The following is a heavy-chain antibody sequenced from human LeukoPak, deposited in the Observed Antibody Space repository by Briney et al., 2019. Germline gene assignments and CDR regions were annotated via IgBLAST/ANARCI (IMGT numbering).Heavy chain of an antibody. CDR3: AKTARTFAS. D-gene: IGHD1-7*01. Sequence: PSETLSLTCTVSGDSISSTYYYWGWIRQAPGKGLECIGFIYVNGDTNYNPSLKGRATLSLDTSKNQFSLRLTSVTAADTAVYYCAKTARTFASWGPGTLVTVSS. J-gene: IGHJ1*01. CDR1: GDSISSTYYY. CDR2: IYVNGDT. V-gene: IGHV4-61*05.